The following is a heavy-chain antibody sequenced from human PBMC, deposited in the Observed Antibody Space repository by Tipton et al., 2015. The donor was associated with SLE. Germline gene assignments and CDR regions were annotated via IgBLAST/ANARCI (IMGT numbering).Heavy chain of an antibody. Sequence: TLSLTCTVSGGSVSSGSYYWSWIRQPPGKGLEWIGYIYYSGSTNYNPSLKSRVTISVDTSKNQLSLKLSSVTAADTAVYYCARGSTIFRMRWFDPWGQGTLVTVSS. J-gene: IGHJ5*02. CDR1: GGSVSSGSYY. V-gene: IGHV4-61*01. D-gene: IGHD3-3*01. CDR2: IYYSGST. CDR3: ARGSTIFRMRWFDP.